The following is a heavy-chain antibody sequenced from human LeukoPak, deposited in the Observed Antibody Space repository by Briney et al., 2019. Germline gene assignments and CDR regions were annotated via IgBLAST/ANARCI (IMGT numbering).Heavy chain of an antibody. Sequence: GGSLRLSCAASGFTFSSYGIHWVRQDPGKGMEWVAVVSNDGRNEYYADSVQGRFSISRDNSKNTVYLQMNSLRAEDTAVYYCARDSASTPLDYWGQGTLVTVSS. D-gene: IGHD1-26*01. V-gene: IGHV3-33*01. CDR2: VSNDGRNE. J-gene: IGHJ4*02. CDR3: ARDSASTPLDY. CDR1: GFTFSSYG.